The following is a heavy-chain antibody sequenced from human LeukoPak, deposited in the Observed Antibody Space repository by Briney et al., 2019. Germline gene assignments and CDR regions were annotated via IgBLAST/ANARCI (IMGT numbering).Heavy chain of an antibody. CDR1: GYTFTSYG. CDR3: ARDDNYGIFVNVDY. V-gene: IGHV1-18*01. J-gene: IGHJ4*02. CDR2: ISTSTGDT. Sequence: ASVKVSCKASGYTFTSYGISWVRQAPGQGLEWMGWISTSTGDTKYTQKFQGRVTLTTDTSTSTAYMELSSLRSDDTAVYYCARDDNYGIFVNVDYWGQGTLVTVSS. D-gene: IGHD4-11*01.